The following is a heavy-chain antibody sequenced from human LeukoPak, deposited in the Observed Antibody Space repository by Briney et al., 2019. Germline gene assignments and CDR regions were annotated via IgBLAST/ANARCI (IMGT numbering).Heavy chain of an antibody. Sequence: GGSLRLSCAASGFTFSNYAMHWVRQAPGEGLEWVAVISYHGSDTYYADSLRGRFTISRDNSKNTLYLQMNSLRAEDTAVYYCAKGLARFGYGALLDFWGQGTLVTVSS. J-gene: IGHJ4*02. CDR2: ISYHGSDT. CDR1: GFTFSNYA. CDR3: AKGLARFGYGALLDF. D-gene: IGHD4/OR15-4a*01. V-gene: IGHV3-30*04.